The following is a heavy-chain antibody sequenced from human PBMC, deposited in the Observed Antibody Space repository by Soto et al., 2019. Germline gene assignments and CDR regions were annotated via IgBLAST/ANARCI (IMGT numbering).Heavy chain of an antibody. Sequence: QVQLQQWGAGLLKPSETLSLTCAVSGGSFSDYYWSWVRQPPGKGLEWIGEIDHSGRTKYNPSLKSRITVSVDTSKFQFSLQLTSVAAADTGVYYCASWDKMIVVAFAYWGQGTLVTVSS. J-gene: IGHJ4*02. CDR3: ASWDKMIVVAFAY. CDR2: IDHSGRT. V-gene: IGHV4-34*02. D-gene: IGHD3-22*01. CDR1: GGSFSDYY.